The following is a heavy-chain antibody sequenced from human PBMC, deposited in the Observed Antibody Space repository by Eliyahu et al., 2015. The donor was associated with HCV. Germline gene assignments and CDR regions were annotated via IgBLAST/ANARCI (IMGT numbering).Heavy chain of an antibody. Sequence: QVFLVESGGGVVQPGGSLRLSCVASGFPFSAYGMHWVRQAPGRGLEWVAVVSNVGTTTYYADSAKDRFTISRDNSKNTLYLQMNSLRTEDTAVYYCAKEIGVADLFDYWGRGTLVTVSS. V-gene: IGHV3-30*18. D-gene: IGHD6-13*01. CDR3: AKEIGVADLFDY. CDR2: VSNVGTTT. J-gene: IGHJ4*02. CDR1: GFPFSAYG.